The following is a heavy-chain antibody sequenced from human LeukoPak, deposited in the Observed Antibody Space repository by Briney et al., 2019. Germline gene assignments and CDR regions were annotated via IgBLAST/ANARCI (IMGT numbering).Heavy chain of an antibody. J-gene: IGHJ6*03. CDR3: ARVSWFPGTSYYYVDV. CDR1: GYSISSGYY. D-gene: IGHD1-1*01. Sequence: SETLSLTCTVSGYSISSGYYWSWIRQPPGKGLEWFGYIYDSGTTNYNPSLKSRVTISVDTSKNQFSLKLSSVTAADTAVYFCARVSWFPGTSYYYVDVWGKGTTVTVSS. CDR2: IYDSGTT. V-gene: IGHV4-61*01.